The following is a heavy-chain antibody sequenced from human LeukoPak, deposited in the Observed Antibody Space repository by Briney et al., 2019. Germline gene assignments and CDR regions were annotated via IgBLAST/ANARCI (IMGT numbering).Heavy chain of an antibody. CDR3: VSVVVAATSRDY. V-gene: IGHV3-9*01. J-gene: IGHJ4*02. Sequence: GGSLRLSCTASGFTFGDYTMHWVRQAPGKGLEWVSGITWDSGAISYADSVKGRFTISRDNAKSSLYLQMNSLRAEDTALYYCVSVVVAATSRDYWGQGTLVTVSS. CDR1: GFTFGDYT. CDR2: ITWDSGAI. D-gene: IGHD2-15*01.